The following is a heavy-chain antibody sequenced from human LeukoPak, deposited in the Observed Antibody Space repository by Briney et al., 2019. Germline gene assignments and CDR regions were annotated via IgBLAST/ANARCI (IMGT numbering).Heavy chain of an antibody. CDR1: DDSFSSHY. J-gene: IGHJ3*02. CDR3: ARDLVTVTKGFDI. D-gene: IGHD4-17*01. CDR2: ISYIGST. Sequence: SETLSLTCAVSDDSFSSHYWTWIRQPPGTGLERTGYISYIGSTNYTPPLKSRVTISKDTSKNQFSLKLSSVTAADTAVYYCARDLVTVTKGFDIWGQGTMVSVSS. V-gene: IGHV4-59*11.